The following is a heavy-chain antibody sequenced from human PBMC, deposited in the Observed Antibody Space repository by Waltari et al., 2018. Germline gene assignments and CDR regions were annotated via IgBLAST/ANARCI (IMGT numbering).Heavy chain of an antibody. CDR1: GGSISSGSVY. V-gene: IGHV4-61*02. J-gene: IGHJ6*02. D-gene: IGHD3-9*01. Sequence: QVQLQESGPGLVRPSQTLSLTCTVSGGSISSGSVYWTWIRQPAGKGLEWVGHIFTSGGINLTPSLKRGVSVDLDTSGNQFSLRLSSVTAADTAVYYCARDEARYYDIMTGGGYYGLDVWGQGTTVTVSS. CDR2: IFTSGGI. CDR3: ARDEARYYDIMTGGGYYGLDV.